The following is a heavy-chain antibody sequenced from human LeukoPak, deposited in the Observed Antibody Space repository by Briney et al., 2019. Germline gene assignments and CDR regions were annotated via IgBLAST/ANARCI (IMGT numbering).Heavy chain of an antibody. J-gene: IGHJ4*02. CDR2: INPNSGGT. Sequence: GASVKVSCKASGYTFTGYYMHWVRQAPGQGLEWMGWINPNSGGTNYAQKFQGRVTMTRDTSISTAYMELSSLRSEDTAVYYCARGNDSRDPPHFDYWGQGTLVTVSS. V-gene: IGHV1-2*02. D-gene: IGHD3-16*01. CDR1: GYTFTGYY. CDR3: ARGNDSRDPPHFDY.